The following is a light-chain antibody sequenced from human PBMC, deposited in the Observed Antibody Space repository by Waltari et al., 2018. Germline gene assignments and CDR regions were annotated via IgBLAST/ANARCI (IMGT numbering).Light chain of an antibody. J-gene: IGLJ1*01. V-gene: IGLV2-14*01. Sequence: QSALTQPASVSGSPGQSITISCTSSSSDLGGYSFASWYQQHPGKAPKLMIYDVSHRPSGVSNRFSGSKSGNTASLTISGLQPEDEADYYCSSYTSIIPPFLFGTGTKVTVL. CDR2: DVS. CDR3: SSYTSIIPPFL. CDR1: SSDLGGYSF.